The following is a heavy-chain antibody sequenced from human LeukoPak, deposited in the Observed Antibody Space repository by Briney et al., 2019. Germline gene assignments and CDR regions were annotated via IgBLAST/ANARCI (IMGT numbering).Heavy chain of an antibody. J-gene: IGHJ4*02. V-gene: IGHV3-48*03. Sequence: GGSLRLSCAASGFTFSNYEMNWVRQAPGKGLEWISHISNFGDMIHYADSVKGRFTISRDNSKNTLYLQMNSLRAEDTAVYYCATDLLLRYFDWLFQEDYWGQGTLVTVSS. CDR1: GFTFSNYE. CDR3: ATDLLLRYFDWLFQEDY. D-gene: IGHD3-9*01. CDR2: ISNFGDMI.